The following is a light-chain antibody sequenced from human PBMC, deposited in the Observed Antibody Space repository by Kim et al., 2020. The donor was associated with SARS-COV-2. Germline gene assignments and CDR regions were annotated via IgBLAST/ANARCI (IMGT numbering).Light chain of an antibody. CDR2: GAS. V-gene: IGKV3-20*01. CDR3: HQYVTPPQT. Sequence: EIVLTQSPGTLSLSPGERATLSCRASQSVSSSYLAWYQKKIGQAPRLLIYGASSRATGIPDRFSGSGSGTDFTLTISRLEPEDFAVYYCHQYVTPPQTFGQGTKLEI. J-gene: IGKJ2*01. CDR1: QSVSSSY.